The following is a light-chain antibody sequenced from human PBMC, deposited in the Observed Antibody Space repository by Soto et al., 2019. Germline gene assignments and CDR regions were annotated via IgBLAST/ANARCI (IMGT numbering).Light chain of an antibody. CDR1: SSNIGAGYD. V-gene: IGLV1-40*01. CDR2: DNS. CDR3: QSYDRSLSGSRV. Sequence: QSVLTQPPSVSGAPRQRVTISCTGSSSNIGAGYDVHWYQQLPGTAPKLLIYDNSHRPSGVPDRFSGSKSGTSASLAITGLQAEDEADYYCQSYDRSLSGSRVFGTGTKVTVL. J-gene: IGLJ1*01.